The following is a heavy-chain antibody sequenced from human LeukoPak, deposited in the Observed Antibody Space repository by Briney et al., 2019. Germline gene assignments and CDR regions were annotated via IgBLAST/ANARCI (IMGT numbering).Heavy chain of an antibody. CDR3: TANFNY. CDR1: GFTFSTYS. Sequence: GGSLRLSCAASGFTFSTYSMNWVRQAPGKGLEWVSHITSSSSATYYADSVKGRFTISRDNAKNSLYLQMNSLRAEDTAVYYCTANFNYWGQGTLVTVSS. J-gene: IGHJ4*02. CDR2: ITSSSSAT. V-gene: IGHV3-48*01.